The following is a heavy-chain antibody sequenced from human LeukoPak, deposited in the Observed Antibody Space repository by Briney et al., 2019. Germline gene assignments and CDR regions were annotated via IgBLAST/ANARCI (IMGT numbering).Heavy chain of an antibody. Sequence: PSETLSLTCAVSGYSISGGYYWGWIRQPPGKGLEWIGSIYHSGSTYYNPSLKSRVTLSVDTSKNQFSLKLNSVTAADTAVYYCARQRGRNWFDPWGQGTLVTVSS. CDR1: GYSISGGYY. J-gene: IGHJ5*02. CDR2: IYHSGST. D-gene: IGHD3-16*01. CDR3: ARQRGRNWFDP. V-gene: IGHV4-38-2*01.